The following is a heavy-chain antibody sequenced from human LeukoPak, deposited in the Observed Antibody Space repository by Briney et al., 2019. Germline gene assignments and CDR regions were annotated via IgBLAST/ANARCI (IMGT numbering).Heavy chain of an antibody. D-gene: IGHD3-22*01. CDR3: ARDRGLYDSSGYYYLDF. Sequence: GGSLRLSCAASGFTFSSYSMNWVRQAPGKGLEWVSSISSSSSYIYYADSVKGRFTISRGNAKNSLYLQMNSLRAEDTAVYYCARDRGLYDSSGYYYLDFWGQGTLVTVSS. CDR1: GFTFSSYS. J-gene: IGHJ4*02. V-gene: IGHV3-21*01. CDR2: ISSSSSYI.